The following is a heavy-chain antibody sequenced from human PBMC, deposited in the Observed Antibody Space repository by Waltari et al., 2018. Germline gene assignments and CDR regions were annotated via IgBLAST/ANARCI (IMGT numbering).Heavy chain of an antibody. CDR1: GFTTSSFG. CDR2: TTNSNTYI. V-gene: IGHV3-21*03. Sequence: EVQLVESGGGLVKPGGSLRRPCDASGFTTSSFGMSWVRQAPEKGLEWVSSTTNSNTYIYYADSVKGRFTVSIDNAKNSLYLQMNSLRADDTAVYFCARALTTPNDYWGQGTLVTVSS. CDR3: ARALTTPNDY. J-gene: IGHJ4*02. D-gene: IGHD4-17*01.